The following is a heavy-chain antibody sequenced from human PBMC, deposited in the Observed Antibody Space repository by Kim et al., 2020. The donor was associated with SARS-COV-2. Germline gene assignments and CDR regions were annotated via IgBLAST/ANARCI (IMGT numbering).Heavy chain of an antibody. V-gene: IGHV3-33*05. CDR2: ISYDGSNK. Sequence: GGSLRLSCAASGFTFSSYGMHWARQAPGKGLEWVAVISYDGSNKYYADSVKGRFTISRDNSKNTLYLQMNSLRAEDTAVYYCARDYRGSYGYWGQGTLVTVSS. CDR1: GFTFSSYG. CDR3: ARDYRGSYGY. J-gene: IGHJ4*02. D-gene: IGHD1-26*01.